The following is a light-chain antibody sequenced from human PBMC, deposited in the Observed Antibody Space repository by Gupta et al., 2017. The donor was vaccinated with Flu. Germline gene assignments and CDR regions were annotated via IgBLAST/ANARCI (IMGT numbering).Light chain of an antibody. Sequence: VTPGQPASISGKSSQSRLHSDGKTYLFWYLQKEGQPPQLLIYEVSNRGSGVPDRISGSGSGTDFTLKISRVEAEDVGIYYCRQSIQFPFTFGGGTKVEIK. CDR3: RQSIQFPFT. CDR1: QSRLHSDGKTY. V-gene: IGKV2D-29*01. CDR2: EVS. J-gene: IGKJ4*01.